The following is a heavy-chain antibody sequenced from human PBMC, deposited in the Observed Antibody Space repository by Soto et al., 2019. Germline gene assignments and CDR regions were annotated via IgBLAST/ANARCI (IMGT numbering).Heavy chain of an antibody. J-gene: IGHJ4*02. D-gene: IGHD4-17*01. Sequence: SETLSLTCTVSGASVSSGDYYWSSIRQSPGKGLEWIGYIYYSGDSYYNPSLKGRLTISIDTSKNQFSLILNSVTVADTAIYYCVGTGTTDDYWGRGTLVTSPQ. V-gene: IGHV4-30-4*08. CDR2: IYYSGDS. CDR3: VGTGTTDDY. CDR1: GASVSSGDYY.